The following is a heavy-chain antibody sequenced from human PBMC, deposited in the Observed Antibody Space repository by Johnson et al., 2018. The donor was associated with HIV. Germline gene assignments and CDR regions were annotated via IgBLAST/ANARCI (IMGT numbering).Heavy chain of an antibody. Sequence: VQLVESGGGVVQPGRSLRLSCASSVFTLSSYATPWVRKAPGKGLEWVAVLSYDGSNKYYVDSVKGRFTISRDNSKNTLYLQMDSLRAVDTAVFYCAKDRIRSTAPDTFDIWGRGTLVTVSS. V-gene: IGHV3-30*04. J-gene: IGHJ3*02. CDR1: VFTLSSYA. D-gene: IGHD5-18*01. CDR3: AKDRIRSTAPDTFDI. CDR2: LSYDGSNK.